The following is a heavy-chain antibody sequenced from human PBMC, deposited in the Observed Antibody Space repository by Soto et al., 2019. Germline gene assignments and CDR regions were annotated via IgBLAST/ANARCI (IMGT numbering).Heavy chain of an antibody. Sequence: QVQLVQSGAEVKKPGASVKVSCKASGYTFTTYGISWVRQAPGQGLEWMGWISAYNGNTNYAYKVQGRVTMTTDTSTSIAYMEVRSLRSDDTAVYYCARVSLAPQQLVPSYYYGMDVWGQGTTVTVSS. J-gene: IGHJ6*02. CDR3: ARVSLAPQQLVPSYYYGMDV. CDR1: GYTFTTYG. D-gene: IGHD6-13*01. V-gene: IGHV1-18*01. CDR2: ISAYNGNT.